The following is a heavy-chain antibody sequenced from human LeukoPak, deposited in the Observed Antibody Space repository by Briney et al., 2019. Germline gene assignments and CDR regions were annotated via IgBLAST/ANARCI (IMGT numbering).Heavy chain of an antibody. J-gene: IGHJ3*02. D-gene: IGHD6-19*01. CDR2: IYYSGST. CDR1: GGSISSSSYY. V-gene: IGHV4-39*01. Sequence: SETLSLTCTVSGGSISSSSYYWGWIRQPPGKGLEWIVSIYYSGSTYYNPSLKSRVTISVDTSKNPFSLKLSSVTAADTAVYYCARQEWLVLGGAFDIWGQGTMVTVSS. CDR3: ARQEWLVLGGAFDI.